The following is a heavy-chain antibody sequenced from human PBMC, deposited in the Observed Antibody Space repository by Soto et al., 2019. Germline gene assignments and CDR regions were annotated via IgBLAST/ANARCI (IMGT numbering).Heavy chain of an antibody. D-gene: IGHD3-10*01. J-gene: IGHJ4*02. CDR1: GYTFTHYD. Sequence: QVQLVQSGAEVKKPGASVKLSCKASGYTFTHYDINWVRQAAGQGLEWMGWLDPNTGYTGYTQNFHARFTMTRNTSINTAYLEVNSLRSEDTAVYYCARGSYGSKYWGQGTLVTVSS. V-gene: IGHV1-8*01. CDR2: LDPNTGYT. CDR3: ARGSYGSKY.